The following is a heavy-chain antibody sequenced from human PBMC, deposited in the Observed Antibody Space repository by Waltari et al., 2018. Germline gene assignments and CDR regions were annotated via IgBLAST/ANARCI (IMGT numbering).Heavy chain of an antibody. CDR2: INTNTGNP. CDR1: GYTSPNYA. CDR3: ASSRDGYNFLFY. Sequence: QVQLVHSGYALKKPGAAAKVSCKASGYTSPNYALNSARQAPGQGLEWMGWINTNTGNPTYAQGFTGRFVFSLDTSISTAYLQISSLKADDTAVYYCASSRDGYNFLFYWGQGSLVTVSS. J-gene: IGHJ4*02. D-gene: IGHD5-12*01. V-gene: IGHV7-4-1*02.